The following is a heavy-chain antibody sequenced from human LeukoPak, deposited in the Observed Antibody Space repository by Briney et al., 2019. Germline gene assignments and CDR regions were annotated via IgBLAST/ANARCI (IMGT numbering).Heavy chain of an antibody. CDR1: GGSISSGCYS. J-gene: IGHJ5*02. Sequence: SQTLSLTCAVSGGSISSGCYSWSWIRQPPGKGLEWIGYIYHSGSTYYNPSLKSRVTISVDRSKNQFSLKLSSVTAADTAVYYCARVLTMGNNWFDPWGQGTLVTVSS. D-gene: IGHD3-10*01. CDR2: IYHSGST. CDR3: ARVLTMGNNWFDP. V-gene: IGHV4-30-2*01.